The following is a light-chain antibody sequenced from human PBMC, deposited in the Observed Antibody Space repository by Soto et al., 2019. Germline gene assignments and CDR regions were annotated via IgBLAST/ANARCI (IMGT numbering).Light chain of an antibody. V-gene: IGKV3D-20*02. Sequence: EIVFTQSPGTLSLSPGERATLSCRASQSVSSSSLAWYQQKPGQAPRLLIYGASSRATGIPDRFSGSGSGADFTLTISSLEPEDFAVYYCQQRSNWPPNFGGGTKVDIK. CDR3: QQRSNWPPN. CDR1: QSVSSSS. J-gene: IGKJ4*01. CDR2: GAS.